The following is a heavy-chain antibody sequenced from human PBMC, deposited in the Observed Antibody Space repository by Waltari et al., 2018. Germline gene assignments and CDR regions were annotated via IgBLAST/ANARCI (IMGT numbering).Heavy chain of an antibody. CDR2: IIPIFGTA. Sequence: QVQLVQSGAEVKKPGSSVKVSCKASGGTFSSYAISWVRQAPGQGLEWMGGIIPIFGTANYAQKFQGRVTITADESTSTAYMGLSSLRSEDTAVYYCARAAQPYDTGTTAADYWGQGTLVTVSS. D-gene: IGHD1-1*01. J-gene: IGHJ4*02. CDR1: GGTFSSYA. V-gene: IGHV1-69*01. CDR3: ARAAQPYDTGTTAADY.